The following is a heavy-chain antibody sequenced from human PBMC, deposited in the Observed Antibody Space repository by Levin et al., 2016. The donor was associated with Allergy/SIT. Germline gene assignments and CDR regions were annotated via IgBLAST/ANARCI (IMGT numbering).Heavy chain of an antibody. CDR2: ISPSGDDT. Sequence: GESLKISCAASGFTFSSYFMDWVRQAPGKGLEWVSVISPSGDDTKYADSVKGRFTISRDNSKNTLYLQMISLRAEDTAIYYCAKDPGAIGFYFYYGMDVWGQGTTVTVSS. D-gene: IGHD1-26*01. V-gene: IGHV3-23*01. CDR1: GFTFSSYF. J-gene: IGHJ6*02. CDR3: AKDPGAIGFYFYYGMDV.